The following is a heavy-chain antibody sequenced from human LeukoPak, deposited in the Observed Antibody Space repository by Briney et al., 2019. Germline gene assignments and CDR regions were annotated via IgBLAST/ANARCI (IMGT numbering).Heavy chain of an antibody. D-gene: IGHD2-2*01. CDR1: GYTFTSYD. CDR2: MNPNSGNT. Sequence: ASVKVSCKASGYTFTSYDINWVRQATGQGLEWMGWMNPNSGNTGYAQKFRGRVTITRNTSISTAYMELSSLRSEDTAVYYCARVGAKGPAARYLIVYWGQGTLVTVSS. J-gene: IGHJ4*02. V-gene: IGHV1-8*03. CDR3: ARVGAKGPAARYLIVY.